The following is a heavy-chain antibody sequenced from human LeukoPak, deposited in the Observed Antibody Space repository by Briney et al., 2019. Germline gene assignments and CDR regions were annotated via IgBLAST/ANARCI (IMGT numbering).Heavy chain of an antibody. CDR3: AKPGYGCSSTSCSTGAFDI. J-gene: IGHJ3*02. D-gene: IGHD2-2*01. CDR1: GFTFSNYA. Sequence: GGSLRLSCAASGFTFSNYAMHWVRQTPGKGLEWVAVIWYDGGNKYYADSVKGRFTISRDNSKNTLSLQMNSLRAEDTAVYYCAKPGYGCSSTSCSTGAFDIWGQGTMVTVSS. V-gene: IGHV3-33*06. CDR2: IWYDGGNK.